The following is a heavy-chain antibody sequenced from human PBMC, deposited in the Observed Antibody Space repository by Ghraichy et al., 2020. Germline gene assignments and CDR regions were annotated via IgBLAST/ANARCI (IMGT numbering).Heavy chain of an antibody. Sequence: SETLSLTCAVYGGSFSGYYWSWIRQPPGKGLEWIGEINHSGSTNYNPSLKSRVTISVDTSKNQFSLKLSSVTAADTAVYYCARGRDSSSYFHYWGQGTLVTVSS. V-gene: IGHV4-34*01. J-gene: IGHJ4*02. CDR1: GGSFSGYY. D-gene: IGHD6-6*01. CDR2: INHSGST. CDR3: ARGRDSSSYFHY.